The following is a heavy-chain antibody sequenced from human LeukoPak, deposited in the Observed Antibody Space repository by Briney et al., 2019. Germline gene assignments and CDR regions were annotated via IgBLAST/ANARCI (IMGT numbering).Heavy chain of an antibody. J-gene: IGHJ5*02. CDR1: GGSISSSSYY. D-gene: IGHD3-16*01. V-gene: IGHV4-39*01. CDR2: IYYSGST. Sequence: SETLPLTCTAGGSISSSSYYWGWIRQPPGKGLEWIGSIYYSGSTYYNPSLKSRVTISVDTSKNQFSLKLSSVTAADTAVYYCARHYGPWGQGTLVTVSP. CDR3: ARHYGP.